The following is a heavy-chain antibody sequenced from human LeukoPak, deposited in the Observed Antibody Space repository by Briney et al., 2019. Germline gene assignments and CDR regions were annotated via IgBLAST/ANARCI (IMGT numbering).Heavy chain of an antibody. D-gene: IGHD6-13*01. CDR3: ARTLRIAAATYPFDP. CDR1: GGSISSSSYY. V-gene: IGHV4-39*01. J-gene: IGHJ5*02. Sequence: PSETLSLTCTVSGGSISSSSYYWGWIRQPPGKGLEWIGSIYYSGSTYYNPSLKSRVTISVDTSKNQFSLKLSSVTAADTAVYYCARTLRIAAATYPFDPWGQGTLVTVPS. CDR2: IYYSGST.